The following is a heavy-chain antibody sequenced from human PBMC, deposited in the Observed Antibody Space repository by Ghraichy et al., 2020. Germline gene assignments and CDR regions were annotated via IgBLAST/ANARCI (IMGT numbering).Heavy chain of an antibody. CDR2: IYYSGST. J-gene: IGHJ5*02. D-gene: IGHD3-3*01. V-gene: IGHV4-31*03. Sequence: SETLSLTCTVSGGSISSGGYYWSWIRQHPGKGLEWIGYIYYSGSTYYNPSLKSRVTISVDTSKNQFSLKLSSVTAADTAVYYCARENDFWSGYYTGWFDPWGQGTLVTVSS. CDR3: ARENDFWSGYYTGWFDP. CDR1: GGSISSGGYY.